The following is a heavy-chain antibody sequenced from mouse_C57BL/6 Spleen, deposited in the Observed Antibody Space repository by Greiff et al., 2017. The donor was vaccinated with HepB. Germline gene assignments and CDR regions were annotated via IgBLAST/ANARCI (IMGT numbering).Heavy chain of an antibody. CDR3: ARSFITTVVGY. V-gene: IGHV1-75*01. J-gene: IGHJ2*01. CDR1: GYTFTDYY. Sequence: QVQLQQSGPELVKPGASVKISCKASGYTFTDYYLNWVKQRPGQGLEWIGWFFPGSGSTYYNEKFKGKATLTVDKSSSTAYMLLSSLTSEDSAVYFCARSFITTVVGYWGQGTTLTVSS. CDR2: FFPGSGST. D-gene: IGHD1-1*01.